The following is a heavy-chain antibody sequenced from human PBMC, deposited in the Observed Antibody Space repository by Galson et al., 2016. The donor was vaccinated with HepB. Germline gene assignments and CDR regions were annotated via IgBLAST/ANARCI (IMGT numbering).Heavy chain of an antibody. Sequence: SLRLSCAASGFTFSTYAMHWVRQAPGKGLEYVSTITSNGGYTYYADSVKGRFTISRDNFKNTLYLQMNSLRPEDTAMYFCVKDLGPLWCWFDYWGQGTLVSVSS. CDR1: GFTFSTYA. D-gene: IGHD4/OR15-4a*01. CDR2: ITSNGGYT. J-gene: IGHJ4*02. CDR3: VKDLGPLWCWFDY. V-gene: IGHV3-64D*06.